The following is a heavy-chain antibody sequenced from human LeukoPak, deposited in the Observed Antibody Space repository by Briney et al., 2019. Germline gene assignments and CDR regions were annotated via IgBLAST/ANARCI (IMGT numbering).Heavy chain of an antibody. CDR1: GFTFSSYS. D-gene: IGHD5-18*01. CDR2: ISGSGGST. Sequence: PGGSLRLSCAASGFTFSSYSMNWVRQAPGKGLEWVSAISGSGGSTYYADSVKGRFTISRDNSKNTLYLQMNSLRAEDTAVYYCAKGENSYGYLYWGQGTLVTVSS. J-gene: IGHJ4*02. CDR3: AKGENSYGYLY. V-gene: IGHV3-23*01.